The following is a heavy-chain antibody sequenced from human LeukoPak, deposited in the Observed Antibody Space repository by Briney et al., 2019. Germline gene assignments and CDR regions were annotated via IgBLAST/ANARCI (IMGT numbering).Heavy chain of an antibody. CDR1: GYTFTDYY. D-gene: IGHD5-24*01. CDR2: VNPNSGDT. V-gene: IGHV1-2*02. Sequence: ASVKVSCQASGYTFTDYYMHWVRQAPGQGLEWMGWVNPNSGDTKYAQKFQGRVTMTRDTSISTVYMELSRLTSDDSAVYYCARDRGSGYIILDFWGPGTLVTVSS. J-gene: IGHJ4*02. CDR3: ARDRGSGYIILDF.